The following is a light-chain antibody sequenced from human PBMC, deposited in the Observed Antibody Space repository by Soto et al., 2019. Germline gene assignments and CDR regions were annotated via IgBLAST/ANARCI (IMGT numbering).Light chain of an antibody. Sequence: DIVMTQSPDSLAVSLGERATINCKSSRSILYSSNTKNYLAWYQQKPGQPPRILIYAASSRATGIPDRFSGSGSGTDFSLTISRPEPEDFAVYYCHQYDTSPRTFGQGTKVEI. CDR2: AAS. CDR3: HQYDTSPRT. V-gene: IGKV4-1*01. CDR1: RSILYSSNTKNY. J-gene: IGKJ1*01.